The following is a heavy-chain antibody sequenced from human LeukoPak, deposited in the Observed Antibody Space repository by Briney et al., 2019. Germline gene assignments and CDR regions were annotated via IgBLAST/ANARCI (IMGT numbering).Heavy chain of an antibody. J-gene: IGHJ4*01. CDR2: ISSSNSPI. V-gene: IGHV3-48*01. CDR1: GFTFSSYS. CDR3: ARDLGYCRSTSCYSGVCDY. Sequence: GGSLRLSCAASGFTFSSYSMNWVRQAPGKGLEWVSYISSSNSPIYYADSVKGRFTISRDNAKKSLYLQMNSLRAEDTAVYYCARDLGYCRSTSCYSGVCDYWXXXXLVTVSS. D-gene: IGHD2-2*01.